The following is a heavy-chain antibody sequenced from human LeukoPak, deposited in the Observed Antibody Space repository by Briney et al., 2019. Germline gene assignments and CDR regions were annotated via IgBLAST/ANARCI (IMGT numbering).Heavy chain of an antibody. CDR3: ATDSSSWNIFDS. D-gene: IGHD6-13*01. J-gene: IGHJ5*01. CDR2: ITSTGFGK. CDR1: GFTFTTYS. V-gene: IGHV3-23*01. Sequence: QAGGSLRLSCVAFGFTFTTYSMAWVRQAPGKGLDWVSSITSTGFGKYYASSVKGRFTISRDNSKNTVLLQMDNLSGDDTAIYYCATDSSSWNIFDSWGQGTLVTVSS.